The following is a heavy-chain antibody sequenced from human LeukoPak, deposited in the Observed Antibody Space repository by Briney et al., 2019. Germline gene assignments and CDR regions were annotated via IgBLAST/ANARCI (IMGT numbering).Heavy chain of an antibody. J-gene: IGHJ4*02. V-gene: IGHV1-24*01. D-gene: IGHD6-6*01. CDR2: FDPEDGET. CDR1: GYTLTELS. Sequence: GASVKVSCKVSGYTLTELSMHWVRQAPGKGLEWMGGFDPEDGETIYAQKFQARVTMTEDTSTDTAYMELSSLRSEDTAVYYCATGIQENSSSSRFWGQGTLVTVSS. CDR3: ATGIQENSSSSRF.